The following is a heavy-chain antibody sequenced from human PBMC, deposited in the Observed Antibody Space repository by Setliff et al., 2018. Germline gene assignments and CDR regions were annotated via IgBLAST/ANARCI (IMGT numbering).Heavy chain of an antibody. J-gene: IGHJ4*02. CDR1: GFTFSSYT. CDR2: ITDDGGTT. V-gene: IGHV3-23*01. CDR3: AKSSGSSSSTNLEY. Sequence: GGSLRLSCRTSGFTFSSYTMNWVRQAPGKGLEWVSAITDDGGTTHYAGSVMGRFTIARDNSNSALYLQMRSLRVDDAALYYCAKSSGSSSSTNLEYLGPGTLVTVSS. D-gene: IGHD6-6*01.